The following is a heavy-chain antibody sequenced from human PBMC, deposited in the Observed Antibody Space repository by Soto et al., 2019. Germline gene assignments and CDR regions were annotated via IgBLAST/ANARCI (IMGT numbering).Heavy chain of an antibody. J-gene: IGHJ4*02. V-gene: IGHV4-59*08. CDR2: IYYSGST. D-gene: IGHD1-26*01. CDR1: GGTISSWY. Sequence: SETLYLTCTVSGGTISSWYWSWIRQPPGKGLEWIGYIYYSGSTNCNPSLKSRVTISVDTSKNQFSLKLSSVTAADTAVYYCARRYGSAIDYWGQRTLVTVSS. CDR3: ARRYGSAIDY.